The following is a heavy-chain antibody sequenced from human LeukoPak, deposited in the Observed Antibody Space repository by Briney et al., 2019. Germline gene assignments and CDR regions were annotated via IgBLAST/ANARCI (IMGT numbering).Heavy chain of an antibody. CDR2: IYYSGST. CDR1: GGSISSYY. D-gene: IGHD1-26*01. Sequence: SGTLSLTCPVSGGSISSYYWGWTRPPPGKGLGGIAYIYYSGSTDYNPSLKSRVTISLDTSKNQFSLKLSSVTAADTAVYYCARHDPIVGTPDAFDIWGQGTMVTVSS. J-gene: IGHJ3*02. V-gene: IGHV4-59*08. CDR3: ARHDPIVGTPDAFDI.